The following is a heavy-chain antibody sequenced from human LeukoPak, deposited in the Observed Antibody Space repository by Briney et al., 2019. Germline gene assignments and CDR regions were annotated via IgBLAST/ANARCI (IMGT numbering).Heavy chain of an antibody. CDR3: ARLITGPYYFDY. Sequence: GGSLRLSCAASGFTFSSYEMHWVRQAPGKGLEWVSSISSTSNYISYTDSLKGRFTISRDNAKNSLFLQMNSLRAEDTAVYYCARLITGPYYFDYWGQGTLVTVSS. D-gene: IGHD1-14*01. J-gene: IGHJ4*02. V-gene: IGHV3-21*01. CDR2: ISSTSNYI. CDR1: GFTFSSYE.